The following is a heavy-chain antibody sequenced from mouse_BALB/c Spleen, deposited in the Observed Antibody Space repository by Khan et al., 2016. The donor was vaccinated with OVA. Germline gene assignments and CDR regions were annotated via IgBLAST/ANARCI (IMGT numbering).Heavy chain of an antibody. CDR1: GYTFTDYN. CDR3: VRSGYGSFAY. V-gene: IGHV1S29*02. D-gene: IGHD1-2*01. CDR2: IYPNDGGT. Sequence: VQLQQSGPELVKPGASVKISCKASGYTFTDYNMDWMKLSHGKSLEWIGYIYPNDGGTGYNQKFKTKATLTVDNSSSIVYMELRSLTSEDSAVYYWVRSGYGSFAYWGQGTLVTVSA. J-gene: IGHJ3*01.